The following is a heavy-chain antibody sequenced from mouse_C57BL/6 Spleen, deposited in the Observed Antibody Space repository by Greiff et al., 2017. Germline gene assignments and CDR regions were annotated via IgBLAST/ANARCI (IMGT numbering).Heavy chain of an antibody. Sequence: EVKLMESGGDLVKPGGSLKLSCAASGFTFSSYGMSWVRQTPDKRLEWVATISSGGSYTYYPDSVKGRFTISRDNAKNTLYLQMSSLKSEDTAMYYCARMRYYGSQSFMDYWGQGTSVTVSS. D-gene: IGHD1-1*01. CDR2: ISSGGSYT. CDR3: ARMRYYGSQSFMDY. J-gene: IGHJ4*01. V-gene: IGHV5-6*01. CDR1: GFTFSSYG.